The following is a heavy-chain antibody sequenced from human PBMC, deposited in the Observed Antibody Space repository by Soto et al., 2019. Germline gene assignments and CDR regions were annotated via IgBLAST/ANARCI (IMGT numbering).Heavy chain of an antibody. CDR2: ISGSGGST. Sequence: GGSLRLSCAASGFTFSSHAMSWVRQAPGKGLEWVSAISGSGGSTYYADSVKGRFTISRDNSKNTLYLQMNSLRAEDTAVYYCAKARSSWYAFDIWGQGTMVTVSS. CDR3: AKARSSWYAFDI. V-gene: IGHV3-23*01. J-gene: IGHJ3*02. D-gene: IGHD6-13*01. CDR1: GFTFSSHA.